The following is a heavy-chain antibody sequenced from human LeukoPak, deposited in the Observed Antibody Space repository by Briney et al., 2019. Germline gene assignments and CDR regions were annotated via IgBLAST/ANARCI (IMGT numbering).Heavy chain of an antibody. Sequence: PGTSLRLSCAVSGFTFDDHGMSWVRQAPGKRLEWVSGINWNGGSTGYADSVKGRFTISRDNAKNSLYLQMNSLRAEDTAVYYCAELGITMIGGVWGKGTTVTISS. CDR1: GFTFDDHG. CDR3: AELGITMIGGV. J-gene: IGHJ6*04. V-gene: IGHV3-20*04. CDR2: INWNGGST. D-gene: IGHD3-10*02.